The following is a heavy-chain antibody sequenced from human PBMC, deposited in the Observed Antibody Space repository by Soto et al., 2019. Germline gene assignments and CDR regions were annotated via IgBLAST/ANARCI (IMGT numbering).Heavy chain of an antibody. D-gene: IGHD3-3*01. J-gene: IGHJ4*02. CDR3: ARAGVGGWYFDY. V-gene: IGHV3-30-3*01. Sequence: QVQLVESGGGVVQPGRSLRLSCAASAFTFSSYAMHWVHQATGKGLEWVALISYDGSNKYYADSVMGRFTISRDNSKSTLFLQMNSLRAEDTAVYYCARAGVGGWYFDYWGQGTLVTVSS. CDR1: AFTFSSYA. CDR2: ISYDGSNK.